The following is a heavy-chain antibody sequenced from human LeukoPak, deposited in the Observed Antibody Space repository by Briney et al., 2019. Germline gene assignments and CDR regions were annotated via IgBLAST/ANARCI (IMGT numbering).Heavy chain of an antibody. CDR1: RFTFSTYW. J-gene: IGHJ5*02. D-gene: IGHD3-9*01. Sequence: GGSLRLSCAASRFTFSTYWMHWVRQAPGKGLEWVSSISSSSSYIYYADSVKGRFTISRDNAKNSLYLQMNSLRAEDTAVYYCAREESGEYYDILTGYRAVPAFDPWGQGTLVTVSS. CDR2: ISSSSSYI. V-gene: IGHV3-21*01. CDR3: AREESGEYYDILTGYRAVPAFDP.